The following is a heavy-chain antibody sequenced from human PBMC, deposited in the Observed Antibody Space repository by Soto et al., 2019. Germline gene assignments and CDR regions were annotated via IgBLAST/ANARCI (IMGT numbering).Heavy chain of an antibody. D-gene: IGHD1-26*01. CDR1: GFTFSTYG. Sequence: QVQLVESGGGVVQPGRSLRLSCAASGFTFSTYGMHWVRQAPGMGLEWVAVIWYDGSHKDYVDSVKGRFTISRDNAKNILYLQMNSLRVEDTAVYYCAREVGTFDYWGQGTLVTVSS. V-gene: IGHV3-33*01. CDR2: IWYDGSHK. CDR3: AREVGTFDY. J-gene: IGHJ4*02.